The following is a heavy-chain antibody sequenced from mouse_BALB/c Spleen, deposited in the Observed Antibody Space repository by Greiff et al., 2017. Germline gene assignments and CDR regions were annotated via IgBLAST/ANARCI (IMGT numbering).Heavy chain of an antibody. J-gene: IGHJ2*01. CDR3: TREGEYKVRRFDY. V-gene: IGHV1-42*01. Sequence: VQLQQSGPELVKPGASVKISCKASGYSFTGYYMHWVKQSPENSLEWIGEINPSTGGTSYNQKFKGKATLTVDKSSSTAYMQLKSLTSEESAVYYCTREGEYKVRRFDYWGQGTTLTVSS. CDR2: INPSTGGT. CDR1: GYSFTGYY. D-gene: IGHD2-14*01.